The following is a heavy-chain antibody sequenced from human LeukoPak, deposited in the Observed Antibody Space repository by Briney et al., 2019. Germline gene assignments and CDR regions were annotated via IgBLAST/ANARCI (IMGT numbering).Heavy chain of an antibody. CDR3: AGSSGWYFRSFDY. CDR1: GGSFSGYY. CDR2: IYYSGST. V-gene: IGHV4-31*11. J-gene: IGHJ4*02. Sequence: SETLSLTCAVYGGSFSGYYWSWIRQHPGKGLEWIGYIYYSGSTYYNPSLKSRVTISVDTSKNQFSLKLSSVTAADTAVYYCAGSSGWYFRSFDYWGQGTLVTVSS. D-gene: IGHD6-19*01.